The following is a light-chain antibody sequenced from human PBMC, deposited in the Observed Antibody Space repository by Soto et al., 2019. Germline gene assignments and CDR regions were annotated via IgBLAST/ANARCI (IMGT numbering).Light chain of an antibody. J-gene: IGKJ4*01. CDR2: AAS. V-gene: IGKV1-9*01. Sequence: DIQMTQSPSTLSATVGDTVTITCGASQDISDYLAWYQQRPGKAPKLLIYAASTLQSGVPSRFSGSGSGTEFTLTISSLQPEDFATYSCQQLNSYPLTFGGGTKVDIK. CDR1: QDISDY. CDR3: QQLNSYPLT.